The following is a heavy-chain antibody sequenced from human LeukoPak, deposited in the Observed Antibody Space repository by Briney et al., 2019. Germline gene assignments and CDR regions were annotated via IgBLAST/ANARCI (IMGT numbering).Heavy chain of an antibody. Sequence: GASVKVSCKVSGYTLTELSMHWVRQAPGKGLEWMGGFDPEDGETIYAQKFQGRVTMTEDTSTDTAHMELSSLRSEDTAVYYCATGFINDYSNYGAYYYYGMDVWGQGTTVTVSS. CDR1: GYTLTELS. D-gene: IGHD4-11*01. J-gene: IGHJ6*02. CDR3: ATGFINDYSNYGAYYYYGMDV. V-gene: IGHV1-24*01. CDR2: FDPEDGET.